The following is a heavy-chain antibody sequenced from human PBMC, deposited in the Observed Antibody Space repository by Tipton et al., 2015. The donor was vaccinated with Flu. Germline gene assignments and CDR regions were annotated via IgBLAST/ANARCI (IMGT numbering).Heavy chain of an antibody. V-gene: IGHV4-39*07. CDR3: ARVGAVTMVRGLAFDAFDI. D-gene: IGHD3-10*01. J-gene: IGHJ3*02. CDR1: GASISSESYY. CDR2: IYHSGST. Sequence: TLSLTCTVSGASISSESYYWGWIRQPPGKGLEWIGNIYHSGSTNYNPSLKSRVTISLDKSKNQFSLNLSSVTAADTAVYYCARVGAVTMVRGLAFDAFDIWGLGTMVGVS.